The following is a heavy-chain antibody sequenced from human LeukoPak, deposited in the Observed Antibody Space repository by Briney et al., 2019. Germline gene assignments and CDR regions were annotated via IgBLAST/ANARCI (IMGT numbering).Heavy chain of an antibody. D-gene: IGHD4-23*01. CDR3: ARVGGGNSRATDAFDI. J-gene: IGHJ3*02. V-gene: IGHV1-18*01. Sequence: ASVKVSCKAAGYTFISYGISWVRQAPGQGLEWMGWISGYSGNTNYAQKLQGRVTMTTDTSTTTAYMELSSLRSDDTAVYYCARVGGGNSRATDAFDIWGQGTMVTVSS. CDR2: ISGYSGNT. CDR1: GYTFISYG.